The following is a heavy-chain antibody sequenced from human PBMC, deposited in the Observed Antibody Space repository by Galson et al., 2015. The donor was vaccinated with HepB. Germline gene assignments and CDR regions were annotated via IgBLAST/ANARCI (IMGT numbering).Heavy chain of an antibody. Sequence: SLRLSCAASGFTFNSYAMSWVRQPPGKGLECVSVISDNGDTTYYGDSVKGRFTMSRDNSKTTLYLQMDSLRAEDTAVYYCATAGYYYGMDVWGQGTTVTVSS. J-gene: IGHJ6*02. CDR1: GFTFNSYA. CDR2: ISDNGDTT. CDR3: ATAGYYYGMDV. V-gene: IGHV3-23*02.